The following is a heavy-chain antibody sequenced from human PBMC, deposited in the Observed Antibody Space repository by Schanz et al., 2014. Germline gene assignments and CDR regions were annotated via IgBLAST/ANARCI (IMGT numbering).Heavy chain of an antibody. J-gene: IGHJ6*02. CDR3: AKDGPGGSGSYSADGGMDV. D-gene: IGHD3-10*01. Sequence: EVQLLESGGGLVQPGGSLRLSCTASGFTFSSYSMNWVRQAPGKGLEWVSYVSRSTPDIYYADSVKGRFTMSRDNAKNTLYLQMNSLRAEDTAVYYCAKDGPGGSGSYSADGGMDVWGQGTTVTV. CDR2: VSRSTPDI. CDR1: GFTFSSYS. V-gene: IGHV3-48*01.